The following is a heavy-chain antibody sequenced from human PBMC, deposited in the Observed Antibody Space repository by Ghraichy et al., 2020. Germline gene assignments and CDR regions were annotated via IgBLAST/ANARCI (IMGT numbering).Heavy chain of an antibody. D-gene: IGHD3-10*01. CDR1: GFTFSSYN. Sequence: GGSLRLSCAASGFTFSSYNMNWVRQAPGKGLEWVSSISTKSTYIYYADSVKGRFTISRDNAKNSLYLQMNSLRAEDTAVYYCARDRGGFGELGPAPEYYYHGMDVWGQGTTVTVSS. J-gene: IGHJ6*02. V-gene: IGHV3-21*01. CDR3: ARDRGGFGELGPAPEYYYHGMDV. CDR2: ISTKSTYI.